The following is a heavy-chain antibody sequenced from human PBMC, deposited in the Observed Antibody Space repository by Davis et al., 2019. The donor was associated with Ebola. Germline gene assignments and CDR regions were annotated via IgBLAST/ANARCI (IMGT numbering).Heavy chain of an antibody. J-gene: IGHJ4*02. CDR1: GGTFISYA. CDR3: ARVPRFWEWLLGEIFDY. D-gene: IGHD3-3*01. Sequence: SVQVSCKASGGTFISYAISWVRQAPGQGLEWMGGIIPIFGTANYAQKFQGRVTITADESTSTAYMELSSLRSEDTAVYYCARVPRFWEWLLGEIFDYWGQGTLVTVSS. V-gene: IGHV1-69*13. CDR2: IIPIFGTA.